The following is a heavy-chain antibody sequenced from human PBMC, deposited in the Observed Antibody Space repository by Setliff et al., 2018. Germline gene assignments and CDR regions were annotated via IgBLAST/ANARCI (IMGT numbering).Heavy chain of an antibody. V-gene: IGHV1-2*02. D-gene: IGHD5-12*01. Sequence: ASVKVSCKASGYSFSAYYMHWVRQAPGQGLEWLGWINPNSGDTNYAQQFQGRVTVTTDTSISTAYMELSRLTSDDSAVYYCARAVSGYDYHYFDKWGQGTLVTVSS. J-gene: IGHJ4*02. CDR3: ARAVSGYDYHYFDK. CDR1: GYSFSAYY. CDR2: INPNSGDT.